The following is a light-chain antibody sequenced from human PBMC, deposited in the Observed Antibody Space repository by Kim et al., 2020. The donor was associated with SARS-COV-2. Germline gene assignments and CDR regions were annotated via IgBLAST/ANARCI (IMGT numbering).Light chain of an antibody. CDR1: SGSIARNY. V-gene: IGLV6-57*04. CDR3: QSYDNSYVV. J-gene: IGLJ2*01. CDR2: EDD. Sequence: NFMLTQPHSVSESPGKTVTISCTRSSGSIARNYVQWYQQRLGSAPTTIIFEDDQRPSGVPDRFSGSIDSSSNSASLTLSGLMTEDEADYYFQSYDNSYVVFGGGTQLTVL.